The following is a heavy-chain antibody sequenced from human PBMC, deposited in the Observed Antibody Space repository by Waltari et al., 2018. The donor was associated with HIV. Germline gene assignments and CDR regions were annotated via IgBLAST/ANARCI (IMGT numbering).Heavy chain of an antibody. CDR2: IYDSGST. V-gene: IGHV4-39*01. Sequence: QLQLQESGPGLVKPSETLSLTCTVSGGSISSSSYYWGWLRQPPGKGLEWIGSIYDSGSTYYNPSLQSRVTISVDTSKNQFSLKLSSVTAADTAVYYCARKAYCGGDCYFFQHWGQGTLVTVSS. D-gene: IGHD2-21*02. J-gene: IGHJ1*01. CDR3: ARKAYCGGDCYFFQH. CDR1: GGSISSSSYY.